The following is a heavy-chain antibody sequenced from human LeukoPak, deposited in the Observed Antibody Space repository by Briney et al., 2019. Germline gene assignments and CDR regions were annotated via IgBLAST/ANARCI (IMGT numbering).Heavy chain of an antibody. CDR2: IYHSGST. J-gene: IGHJ4*02. CDR3: ASRDGYNPPTLFDY. V-gene: IGHV4-30-2*01. Sequence: PSETLSLTCTVSGGSISSGGYYWSWIRQPPGKGLEWIGYIYHSGSTYYNPSLKSRVTISVDRSENQFSLKLSSVTAADTAVYYCASRDGYNPPTLFDYWGQGTLVTVSS. D-gene: IGHD5-24*01. CDR1: GGSISSGGYY.